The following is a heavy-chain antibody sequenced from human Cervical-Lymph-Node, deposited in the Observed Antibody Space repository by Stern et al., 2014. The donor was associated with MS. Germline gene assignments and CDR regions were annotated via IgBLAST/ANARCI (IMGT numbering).Heavy chain of an antibody. J-gene: IGHJ6*02. CDR3: AGSSGPYYYNGMAV. Sequence: EVQLLESGGGLAQPGGSLKLSCAASGFTFSDSAIHWVRQTSGEGLEWLGRIRSKVDSYATSYAASVKGRFTVSRDDSKNTAYLEMNSLKTEDTAVYLCAGSSGPYYYNGMAVWGQGTTVTVS. CDR1: GFTFSDSA. V-gene: IGHV3-73*01. CDR2: IRSKVDSYAT. D-gene: IGHD6-19*01.